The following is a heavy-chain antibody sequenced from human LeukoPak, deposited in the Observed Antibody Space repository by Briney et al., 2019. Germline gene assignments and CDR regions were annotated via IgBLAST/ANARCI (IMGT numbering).Heavy chain of an antibody. CDR1: GGSFSGYY. CDR3: ARGLVTSGWFDP. J-gene: IGHJ5*02. Sequence: SETLSLTCAVYGGSFSGYYWSWIRKPPGKGLEWIGHIYYSGSTNYNPSLKSRVTISVDTSKNQFSLKLRYVTAADTAVYYCARGLVTSGWFDPWGQGTLVTVSS. V-gene: IGHV4-59*01. CDR2: IYYSGST. D-gene: IGHD3-9*01.